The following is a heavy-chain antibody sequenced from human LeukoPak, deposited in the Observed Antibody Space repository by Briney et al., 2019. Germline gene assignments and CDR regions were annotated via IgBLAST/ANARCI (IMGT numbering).Heavy chain of an antibody. Sequence: SETLSLTCTVSGGSVSSYYWSWIRQPPGKGLDWIAYIYYSGSTNYNPSLKSRVTISIDTSKNQLSLKLNSVTAADTAVYYCARGGSIVGTTPRDTFDIWGQGTMVTVSS. CDR3: ARGGSIVGTTPRDTFDI. CDR1: GGSVSSYY. D-gene: IGHD1-26*01. CDR2: IYYSGST. V-gene: IGHV4-59*02. J-gene: IGHJ3*02.